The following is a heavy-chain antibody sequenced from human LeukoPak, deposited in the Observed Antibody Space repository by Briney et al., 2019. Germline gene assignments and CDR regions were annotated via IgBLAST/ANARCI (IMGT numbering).Heavy chain of an antibody. D-gene: IGHD3-22*01. V-gene: IGHV4-39*01. CDR2: ISYSGNT. Sequence: SESLSLTCTVSGGSISSGNYLWCWIRQPPGKGLEWIGRISYSGNTYYNPSLKSRVTISIDTSKNQFSLKLSSVTAADTAVFYCPRLQYYDSRGYYYGFDFWGQGTLVTVSS. J-gene: IGHJ4*02. CDR3: PRLQYYDSRGYYYGFDF. CDR1: GGSISSGNYL.